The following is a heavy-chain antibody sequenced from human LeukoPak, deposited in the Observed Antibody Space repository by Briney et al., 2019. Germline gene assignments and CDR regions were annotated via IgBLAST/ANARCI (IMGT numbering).Heavy chain of an antibody. D-gene: IGHD4-23*01. CDR1: GSAFHSHW. CDR2: INNDGSAS. Sequence: GGSLRLSCAASGSAFHSHWMHWVRQGPGKGLMWVSRINNDGSASHYADSVKGRFTTSRDNAKNTLYLQMNSLTADDTAVYYCAKHLFGKSDVDWFDPWGQGTLVTVSS. V-gene: IGHV3-74*01. J-gene: IGHJ5*02. CDR3: AKHLFGKSDVDWFDP.